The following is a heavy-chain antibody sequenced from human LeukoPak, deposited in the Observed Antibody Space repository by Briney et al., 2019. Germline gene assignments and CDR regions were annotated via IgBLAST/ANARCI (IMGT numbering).Heavy chain of an antibody. CDR2: FDPEDGET. J-gene: IGHJ4*02. D-gene: IGHD3-3*01. CDR1: GYTLTELS. V-gene: IGHV1-24*01. Sequence: VASVKVSCKVSGYTLTELSMHWVRQAPGKGLEWMGGFDPEDGETIYAQKFQGRVTMTEDTSTDTAYMELSSLRSEDTAVYYCATGPHYDFWSGSPLFDYWGQGTLVTVSS. CDR3: ATGPHYDFWSGSPLFDY.